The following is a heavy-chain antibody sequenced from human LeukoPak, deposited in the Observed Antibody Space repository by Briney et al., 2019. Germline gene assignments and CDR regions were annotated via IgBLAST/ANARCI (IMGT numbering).Heavy chain of an antibody. Sequence: SETLSLTCSVSDDSITMYYWTWIRQPPGKGLEWIGYVDHTGSTNFNPSLNGRVSISRDTTKNLFSLRLRSVTAADTAVYFCARGHVSSSTWYCTYYYYFYMDVWGKGTTVTVSS. J-gene: IGHJ6*03. V-gene: IGHV4-59*01. D-gene: IGHD2-15*01. CDR1: DDSITMYY. CDR3: ARGHVSSSTWYCTYYYYFYMDV. CDR2: VDHTGST.